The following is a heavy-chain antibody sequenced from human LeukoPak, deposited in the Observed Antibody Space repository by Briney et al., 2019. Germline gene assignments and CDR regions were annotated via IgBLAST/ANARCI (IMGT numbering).Heavy chain of an antibody. J-gene: IGHJ4*02. CDR1: GFIFRTYW. CDR2: ISNDGRNI. D-gene: IGHD1-26*01. Sequence: PGGSLRLSCTTSGFIFRTYWMHSVRRDPGKGVVWVSRISNDGRNINYADSVKGRFTISRDNAKNTLYLQMNSLRAEDTAVYYCARGVGAIHYWGQGTLVTVSS. CDR3: ARGVGAIHY. V-gene: IGHV3-74*01.